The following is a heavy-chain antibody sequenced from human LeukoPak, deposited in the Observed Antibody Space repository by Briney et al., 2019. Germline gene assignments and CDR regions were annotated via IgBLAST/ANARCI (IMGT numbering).Heavy chain of an antibody. CDR2: IWYDGSNK. J-gene: IGHJ6*03. CDR3: AKAERERPYYYYYYYMDV. V-gene: IGHV3-33*06. Sequence: GGSLRLSCAASGFTFSSYGMHWVRQAPGKGLEWVAVIWYDGSNKYYADSVKGRFTNSRDNSKNTLYLQMNRLRAEDAAVYYCAKAERERPYYYYYYYMDVWVKGTTLTVCS. CDR1: GFTFSSYG. D-gene: IGHD5-24*01.